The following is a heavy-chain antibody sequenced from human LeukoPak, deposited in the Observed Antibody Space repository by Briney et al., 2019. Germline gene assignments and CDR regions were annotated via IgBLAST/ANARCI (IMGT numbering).Heavy chain of an antibody. Sequence: SETLSLTCTVSGGSISSYYWSWIRQPPGKGLEGIGYIYYSGSTNYNPSLKSRVTISVDTSKNQFSLKLSSVTAADTAVYYCARAKIDFWSLFDYWGQGTLVTVSS. V-gene: IGHV4-59*01. CDR2: IYYSGST. D-gene: IGHD3-3*01. CDR1: GGSISSYY. J-gene: IGHJ4*02. CDR3: ARAKIDFWSLFDY.